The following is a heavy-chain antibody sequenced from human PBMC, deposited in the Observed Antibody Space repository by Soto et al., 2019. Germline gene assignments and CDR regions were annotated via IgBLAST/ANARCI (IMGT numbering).Heavy chain of an antibody. Sequence: GGSLRLSCAASGFTFISYGMHWGRQAPGKGLEWVAVIWYDGSNKYYADSVKGRFTISRDNSKNTLYLQMNSLRAEDTAVYYWARGGDGYTRGAFDIWGQGTMVTVSS. CDR3: ARGGDGYTRGAFDI. CDR1: GFTFISYG. D-gene: IGHD3-16*01. CDR2: IWYDGSNK. V-gene: IGHV3-33*01. J-gene: IGHJ3*02.